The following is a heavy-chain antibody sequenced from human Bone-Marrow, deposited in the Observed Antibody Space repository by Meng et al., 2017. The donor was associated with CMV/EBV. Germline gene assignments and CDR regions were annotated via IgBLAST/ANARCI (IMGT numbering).Heavy chain of an antibody. Sequence: GESLKISCAASGFTFSDYYMSWIRQAPGKGLEWVSYISSSGSTIYYADSVKGRFTISRDNSKNTLYLQMNSLRAEDTAVYYCARENQQWVFGENYYYGMDVWGQGTTVTVSS. CDR1: GFTFSDYY. CDR2: ISSSGSTI. J-gene: IGHJ6*02. V-gene: IGHV3-11*04. D-gene: IGHD3-3*01. CDR3: ARENQQWVFGENYYYGMDV.